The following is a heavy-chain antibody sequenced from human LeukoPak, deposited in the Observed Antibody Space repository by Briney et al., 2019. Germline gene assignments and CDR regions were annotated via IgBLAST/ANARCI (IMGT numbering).Heavy chain of an antibody. CDR1: GFTVSSNY. CDR3: ARGWTSGDYFDY. V-gene: IGHV3-53*01. CDR2: IYSGGST. J-gene: IGHJ4*02. D-gene: IGHD3/OR15-3a*01. Sequence: PGGSLRLSCAASGFTVSSNYMNWVRQAPGKGLEWDSVIYSGGSTFYSDSVKGRFTISRDSSKNTLYLHMNSLRAEDTAVYYCARGWTSGDYFDYWGQGTLVTVSS.